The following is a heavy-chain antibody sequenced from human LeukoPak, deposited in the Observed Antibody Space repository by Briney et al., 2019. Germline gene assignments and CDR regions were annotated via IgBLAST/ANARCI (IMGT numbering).Heavy chain of an antibody. CDR3: ARDRDY. V-gene: IGHV4-59*01. CDR1: GGSISSYY. Sequence: SETLSLTCTVSGGSISSYYWSWTRQPPGKGLEWIGYIYYSGSTNYNPSLKSRVTISVDTSKNQFSLKLSSVTAADTAVYYCARDRDYWGQGTLVTVSS. CDR2: IYYSGST. J-gene: IGHJ4*02.